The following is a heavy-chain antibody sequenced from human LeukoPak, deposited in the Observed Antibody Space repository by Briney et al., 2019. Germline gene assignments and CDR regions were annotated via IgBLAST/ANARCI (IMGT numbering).Heavy chain of an antibody. V-gene: IGHV4-34*01. Sequence: SETLSLTCAVYGGSFSGYYWSWIRQPPGKGLEWIGEINHSGSTNYNPSLKSRVTISVDTSKNQFSLKLSSVTAADTAVYYCARDRWGYYDFWSGYYTPPYYYMDVWGKGTTVTVSS. D-gene: IGHD3-3*01. J-gene: IGHJ6*03. CDR2: INHSGST. CDR1: GGSFSGYY. CDR3: ARDRWGYYDFWSGYYTPPYYYMDV.